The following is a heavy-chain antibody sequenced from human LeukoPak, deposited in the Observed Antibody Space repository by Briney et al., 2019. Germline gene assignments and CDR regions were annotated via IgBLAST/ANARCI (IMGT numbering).Heavy chain of an antibody. CDR2: ISYDGSNK. CDR1: GFTFSGYA. V-gene: IGHV3-30-3*01. D-gene: IGHD3-10*01. J-gene: IGHJ5*02. Sequence: GRSLRLSCAASGFTFSGYAMHWVRQAPGKGLEWVAVISYDGSNKYYADSVKGRFTISRDNSKNTLYLQMNSLRAEDTAVYYCARAGGFDPWGQGTLVTVSS. CDR3: ARAGGFDP.